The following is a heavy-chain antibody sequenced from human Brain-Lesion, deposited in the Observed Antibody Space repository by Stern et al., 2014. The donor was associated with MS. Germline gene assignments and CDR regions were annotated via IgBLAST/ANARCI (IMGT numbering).Heavy chain of an antibody. CDR3: ATYYYDSTDYTDF. Sequence: VQLVESGAEVKKPGASVKVSCKASGYTFTGYYMPWVRQAPGQGLEWMGWINPKSGGTNYAQKFQGWVTMTRDTSINTAYMELSRLRSDDTAVYYCATYYYDSTDYTDFWGQGTLVTVSS. D-gene: IGHD3-22*01. J-gene: IGHJ4*02. V-gene: IGHV1-2*04. CDR1: GYTFTGYY. CDR2: INPKSGGT.